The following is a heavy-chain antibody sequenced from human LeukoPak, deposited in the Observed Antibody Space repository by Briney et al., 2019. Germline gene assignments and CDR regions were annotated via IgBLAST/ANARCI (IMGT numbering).Heavy chain of an antibody. CDR3: ARDRSGSYGY. Sequence: GGSLRLSCAASGFSFSSYSMNWVRQAPGKGLEWVSSISSSSSYIYYADSVKGRFTISRDNAKNSLYLQMNSLRAEDTAVYYCARDRSGSYGYWGQGTLVTVSS. J-gene: IGHJ4*02. CDR2: ISSSSSYI. CDR1: GFSFSSYS. D-gene: IGHD1-26*01. V-gene: IGHV3-21*01.